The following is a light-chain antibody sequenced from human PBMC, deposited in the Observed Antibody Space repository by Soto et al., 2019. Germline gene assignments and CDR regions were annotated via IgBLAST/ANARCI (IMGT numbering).Light chain of an antibody. CDR2: GAS. J-gene: IGKJ2*01. V-gene: IGKV3-15*01. CDR1: QSVSSN. Sequence: EIVMTQSPATLSVSPGERATLSCGASQSVSSNLAWYQQKPGQAPRLLIYGASTRATGIPARFSGSGSGTEFTITISSLQSEDFAVYYCQQYNNWPPANTFGQGTKLEIK. CDR3: QQYNNWPPANT.